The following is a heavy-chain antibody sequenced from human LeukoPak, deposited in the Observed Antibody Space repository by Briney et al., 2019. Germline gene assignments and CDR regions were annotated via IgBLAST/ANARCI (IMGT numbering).Heavy chain of an antibody. CDR2: MNPNSGNT. D-gene: IGHD6-13*01. CDR3: AREVGIAAAGRGGY. CDR1: GYTFTSYE. Sequence: ASVTVSCKASGYTFTSYEINWVRQAAGQGLEWMGWMNPNSGNTGYAQKFQGRVTMTRNTSISTAYMELSSLRSEDTAVYYCAREVGIAAAGRGGYWGQGTLVTVSS. J-gene: IGHJ4*02. V-gene: IGHV1-8*01.